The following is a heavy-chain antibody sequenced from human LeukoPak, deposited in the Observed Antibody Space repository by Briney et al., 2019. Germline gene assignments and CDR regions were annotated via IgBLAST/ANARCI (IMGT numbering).Heavy chain of an antibody. V-gene: IGHV4-34*01. CDR3: ASTSGDLFNWLDP. Sequence: SETLSLTCAVYGGSFSGYYWGWIRQPPGKGLEWIGTIYHSGLTYYNPSLKSRVTISVDTSKNQFSLKLSSVTAADTAVYYCASTSGDLFNWLDPWGRGTLVTVSS. J-gene: IGHJ5*02. D-gene: IGHD7-27*01. CDR1: GGSFSGYY. CDR2: IYHSGLT.